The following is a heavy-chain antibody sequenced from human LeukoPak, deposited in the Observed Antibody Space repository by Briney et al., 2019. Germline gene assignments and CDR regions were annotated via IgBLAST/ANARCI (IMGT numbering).Heavy chain of an antibody. D-gene: IGHD5-24*01. CDR2: ISPSGGST. Sequence: ASVKVSCKAFGYTFTSNYMHWVRQAPGQGPEWMGVISPSGGSTTYAQKFQGRVTLTRDMSTSTDYLELSSLRSEDTAVYYCAREDGYSINRPLGYWGQGTLVTVSS. CDR3: AREDGYSINRPLGY. J-gene: IGHJ4*02. V-gene: IGHV1-46*01. CDR1: GYTFTSNY.